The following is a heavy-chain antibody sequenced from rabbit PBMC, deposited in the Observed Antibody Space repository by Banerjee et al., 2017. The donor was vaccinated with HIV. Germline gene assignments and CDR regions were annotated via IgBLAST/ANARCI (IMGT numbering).Heavy chain of an antibody. CDR3: ARGDGNRGGYLSL. J-gene: IGHJ4*01. D-gene: IGHD1-1*01. CDR1: GFSFSSYY. CDR2: IAAGNGNT. Sequence: QSLEESGGDLVKPGASLTLTCTASGFSFSSYYMCWVRQAPGKGLEWIGCIAAGNGNTYYASWAKGRFTISKTSSTTVTLQMTSLTAADTATYFCARGDGNRGGYLSLWGQGTLVTVS. V-gene: IGHV1S40*01.